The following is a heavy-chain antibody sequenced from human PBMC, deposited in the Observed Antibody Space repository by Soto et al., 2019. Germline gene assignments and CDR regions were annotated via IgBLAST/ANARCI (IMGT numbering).Heavy chain of an antibody. CDR2: ISHYGSDK. Sequence: SLSCAAYGFSFSSYVMHWFRQAPGKGLEWVAIISHYGSDKYYADSVRCRFTISRDNSKNTLFLQMNSLRAEDTAVYYCAKPYYYSSSAYYYFDXWGQGTLVTVSX. J-gene: IGHJ4*02. CDR1: GFSFSSYV. V-gene: IGHV3-30*18. CDR3: AKPYYYSSSAYYYFDX. D-gene: IGHD3-22*01.